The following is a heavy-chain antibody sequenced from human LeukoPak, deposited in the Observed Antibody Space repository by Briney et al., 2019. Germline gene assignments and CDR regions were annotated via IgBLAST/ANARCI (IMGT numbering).Heavy chain of an antibody. CDR2: ISYSGNT. Sequence: SETLSLTCTVSGGSISNYYWSWIRQPPGKELEWIGYISYSGNTDSNPSLKSRVTISVDTSKNQFSLKLSSVTAADTAVYYCARSGPSGYYPSYYMDVWGKGTTVTVSS. CDR1: GGSISNYY. J-gene: IGHJ6*03. D-gene: IGHD3-22*01. V-gene: IGHV4-59*01. CDR3: ARSGPSGYYPSYYMDV.